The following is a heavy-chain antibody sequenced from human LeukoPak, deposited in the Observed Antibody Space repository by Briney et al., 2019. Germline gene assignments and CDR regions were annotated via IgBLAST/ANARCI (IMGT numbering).Heavy chain of an antibody. V-gene: IGHV4-59*08. CDR2: IYYSGST. CDR1: GGSISSYY. D-gene: IGHD6-13*01. Sequence: SETPSLTCTVSGGSISSYYWSWIRQPPGKGLEWIGYIYYSGSTNYNPSLKSRVTISVDTSKNQFSLKLSSVTAADTAVYYCARRKQQLLPLSFFVDAFDIWGQGTMVTVSS. CDR3: ARRKQQLLPLSFFVDAFDI. J-gene: IGHJ3*02.